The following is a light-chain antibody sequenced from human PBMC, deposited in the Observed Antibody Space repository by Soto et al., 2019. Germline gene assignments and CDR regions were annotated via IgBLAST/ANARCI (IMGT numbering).Light chain of an antibody. CDR2: EVT. J-gene: IGLJ2*01. Sequence: QSALTQPASVSGSPGQSITISCSGTSSDVGAHDFVSWYQHHPDKAPKVIIFEVTKRPSGVSSRFSGSKTGNTASLTISGLQAEDEGDYYCNSYTLSKTVIFGGGTKLAVL. CDR3: NSYTLSKTVI. CDR1: SSDVGAHDF. V-gene: IGLV2-14*01.